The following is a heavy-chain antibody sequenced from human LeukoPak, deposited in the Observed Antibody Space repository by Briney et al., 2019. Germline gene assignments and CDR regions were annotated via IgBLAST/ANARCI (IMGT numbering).Heavy chain of an antibody. CDR3: ARETAAAKVDP. Sequence: SQTLSLTCTVSGGSISSGDYYWSWIRQPPGKGLEWIGYIYYSGGTYYSPSLKSRVTISVDTSKNQFSLKLSSVTAADTAVYYCARETAAAKVDPWGQGTLVTVSS. D-gene: IGHD2-2*01. J-gene: IGHJ5*02. CDR1: GGSISSGDYY. CDR2: IYYSGGT. V-gene: IGHV4-30-4*08.